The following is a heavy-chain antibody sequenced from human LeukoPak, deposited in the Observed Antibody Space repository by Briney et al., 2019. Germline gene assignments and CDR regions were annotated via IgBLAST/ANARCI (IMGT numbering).Heavy chain of an antibody. CDR3: ARDGDYGDYEGLEGFDY. CDR1: GYTFTGYY. D-gene: IGHD4-17*01. V-gene: IGHV1-2*02. CDR2: INPNSGGT. J-gene: IGHJ4*02. Sequence: ASVKVSCKASGYTFTGYYMHWVRQAPGQGLEWMGWINPNSGGTNYAQKFQGRVTMTRDTSISTAYMELSRLRSDDTAVYYCARDGDYGDYEGLEGFDYWGQGTLVTVSS.